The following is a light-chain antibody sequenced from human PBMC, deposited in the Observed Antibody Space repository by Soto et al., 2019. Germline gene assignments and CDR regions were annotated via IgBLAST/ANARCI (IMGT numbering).Light chain of an antibody. CDR3: QHYNSSPLT. V-gene: IGKV1-5*03. CDR2: KAS. Sequence: DIQMTQSPSTLSASVGDRVTITCRASQSISSWLAWYQQKPGKDPKLLIYKASSLESGVPSRFSGSGSGTEFTLTISSLQPDDFATYYCQHYNSSPLTFGGGTKVEIK. J-gene: IGKJ4*01. CDR1: QSISSW.